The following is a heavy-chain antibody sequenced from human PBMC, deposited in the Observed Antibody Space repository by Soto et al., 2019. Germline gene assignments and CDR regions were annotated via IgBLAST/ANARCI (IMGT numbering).Heavy chain of an antibody. CDR1: GFTFSNYA. D-gene: IGHD6-25*01. CDR2: ISGSGGTT. V-gene: IGHV3-23*01. CDR3: AKFFIETGSNSGWPWSFHY. J-gene: IGHJ4*02. Sequence: EVQLLESGGGLVQPGRSLRLSCAASGFTFSNYAMSWVRQAPGQGLDWVSAISGSGGTTYYADSVTRRFTISRDNSKTTLFLQMNRLRAEDAAVYYCAKFFIETGSNSGWPWSFHYWGQGTLVTVSS.